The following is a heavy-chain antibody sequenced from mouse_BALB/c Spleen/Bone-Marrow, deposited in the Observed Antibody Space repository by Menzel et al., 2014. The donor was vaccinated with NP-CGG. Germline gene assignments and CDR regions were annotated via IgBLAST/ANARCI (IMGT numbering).Heavy chain of an antibody. CDR2: IHYSGST. Sequence: SGPEKVKPSQSLSLTCTVTGYSIPSGYSWHWIRQFKGNKLEWMGYIHYSGSTNYNPSLKSRISITRDTSKNQFFLQLNSVTTEDTATYYCTRRGLSYGYSMDFLGQGTAITVSS. CDR3: TRRGLSYGYSMDF. J-gene: IGHJ4*01. CDR1: GYSIPSGYS. D-gene: IGHD2-2*01. V-gene: IGHV3-1*02.